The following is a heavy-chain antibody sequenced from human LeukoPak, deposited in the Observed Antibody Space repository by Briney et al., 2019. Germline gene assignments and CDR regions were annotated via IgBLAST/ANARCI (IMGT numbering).Heavy chain of an antibody. CDR1: GVSISSYY. CDR3: ASSRGYSYGFDY. CDR2: IYYSGST. J-gene: IGHJ4*02. V-gene: IGHV4-59*01. Sequence: SETLSLTCTVSGVSISSYYWSWLRQPPGKGLEWIGYIYYSGSTNYNPSLKSRVTISVDTSKNQFSLKLSSVTAADTAVYYCASSRGYSYGFDYWGQGTLVTVSS. D-gene: IGHD5-18*01.